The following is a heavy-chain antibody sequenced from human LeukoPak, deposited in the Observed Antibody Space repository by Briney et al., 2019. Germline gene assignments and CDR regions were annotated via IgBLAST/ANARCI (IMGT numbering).Heavy chain of an antibody. CDR1: GFTFSNYA. J-gene: IGHJ3*02. CDR2: IRISSDNT. D-gene: IGHD3-22*01. CDR3: AKVTTSGYYVTAFDM. V-gene: IGHV3-23*01. Sequence: GGSLRLSCAVSGFTFSNYAMTWVRQAPGKGLEWVSSIRISSDNTYYADSVKGRFTISRDNSKNTLYLQMNSLRAEDTAVYYCAKVTTSGYYVTAFDMWGRGTTVTVSS.